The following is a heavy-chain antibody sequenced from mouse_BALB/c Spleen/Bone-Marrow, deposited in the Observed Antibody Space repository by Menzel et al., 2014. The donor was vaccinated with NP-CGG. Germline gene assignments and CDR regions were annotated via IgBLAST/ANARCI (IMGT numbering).Heavy chain of an antibody. Sequence: QVQLQQPGAEPVKPGASVKLSCKASGYTFTSYWMHWVKQRPGQGLEWIGEINPSNGRTNYNEKFKSKATLTVDKSSSTAYMQLSSLTSEDSAVYYCARSYGNYYAMDYWGQGTSVPVSS. CDR3: ARSYGNYYAMDY. V-gene: IGHV1S81*02. CDR2: INPSNGRT. D-gene: IGHD2-1*01. J-gene: IGHJ4*01. CDR1: GYTFTSYW.